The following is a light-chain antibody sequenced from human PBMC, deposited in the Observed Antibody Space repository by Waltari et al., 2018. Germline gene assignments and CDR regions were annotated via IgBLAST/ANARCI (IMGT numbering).Light chain of an antibody. Sequence: IQLTQSPSSLSASVGDRVTISCRASHDISSHLAWYQQNPGKAPTLLLYPASTLESWGPSRFSGSGSGTEFTLTITSLQPEDFATYFCQDLHDYPVFGPGTKVDIK. J-gene: IGKJ3*01. CDR1: HDISSH. V-gene: IGKV1-9*01. CDR2: PAS. CDR3: QDLHDYPV.